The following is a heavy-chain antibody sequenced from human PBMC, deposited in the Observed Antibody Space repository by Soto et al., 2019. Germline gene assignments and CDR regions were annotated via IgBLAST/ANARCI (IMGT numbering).Heavy chain of an antibody. D-gene: IGHD3-3*01. J-gene: IGHJ5*02. CDR1: CGSVNGYY. CDR3: ATRITVFGLLIPPFDP. V-gene: IGHV4-34*01. CDR2: INHTGGT. Sequence: PSETLSLTCAVYCGSVNGYYWNWIRQPPWKGLEWIGEINHTGGTHYNPSLKSRVTMSVDTSKNQFSLRLSSVTAADTAIYYCATRITVFGLLIPPFDPWGQGTQVTVSS.